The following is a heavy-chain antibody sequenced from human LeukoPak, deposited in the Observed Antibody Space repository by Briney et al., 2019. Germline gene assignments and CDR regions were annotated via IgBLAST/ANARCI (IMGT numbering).Heavy chain of an antibody. CDR2: INSDGSST. Sequence: GGSLRLSCAASGFTFSNYWMHWVRRAPGKGLVWVSRINSDGSSTIYADSVKGRFTISRDNAKNTQYLQMNSLRAEDTAVYYCARADWDNGIVYWGQGTLVTVSS. CDR1: GFTFSNYW. CDR3: ARADWDNGIVY. D-gene: IGHD3/OR15-3a*01. J-gene: IGHJ4*02. V-gene: IGHV3-74*01.